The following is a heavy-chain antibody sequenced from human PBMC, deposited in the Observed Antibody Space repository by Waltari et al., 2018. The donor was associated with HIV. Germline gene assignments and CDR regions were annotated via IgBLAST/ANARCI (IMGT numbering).Heavy chain of an antibody. CDR3: MLPHIAAALVDY. Sequence: EVQLVESGGGLVKPGGSLRLSCAASGFTFSSYSMNWVRQAPGKGLEWVASMISSSSYIYYADSVKGRFTISRDNAKNSLYLQMNSLRAEDTAVYYCMLPHIAAALVDYWGQGTLVTVSS. CDR1: GFTFSSYS. D-gene: IGHD6-13*01. J-gene: IGHJ4*02. CDR2: MISSSSYI. V-gene: IGHV3-21*01.